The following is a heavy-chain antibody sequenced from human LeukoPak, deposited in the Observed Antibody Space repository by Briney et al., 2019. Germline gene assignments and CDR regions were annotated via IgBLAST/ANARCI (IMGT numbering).Heavy chain of an antibody. CDR2: IYYSGST. CDR1: GGSISSSSYY. Sequence: MASETLSLTCTVSGGSISSSSYYWGWIRQPPGKGLEWIGSIYYSGSTYYNPSLKSRVTISVDTSKNQFSLKLSSVTAADTAVYYCASFWGFWGTSCYGCVEYFDYWGQGTLVTVSS. V-gene: IGHV4-39*07. D-gene: IGHD2-2*01. CDR3: ASFWGFWGTSCYGCVEYFDY. J-gene: IGHJ4*02.